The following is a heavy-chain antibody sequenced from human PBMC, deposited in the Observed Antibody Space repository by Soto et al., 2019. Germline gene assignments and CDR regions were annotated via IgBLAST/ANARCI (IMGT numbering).Heavy chain of an antibody. J-gene: IGHJ4*02. V-gene: IGHV3-23*01. D-gene: IGHD1-26*01. Sequence: GGSLRLSCAASGITLSSFAMSWVRQAPGKGPEWVSGISASGGSTSYADSVKGRFTISRDNSKNTLYLQMNSLRADDTAVYHCAKGQNSGTYRFYFDYWGQGALVTVSS. CDR2: ISASGGST. CDR1: GITLSSFA. CDR3: AKGQNSGTYRFYFDY.